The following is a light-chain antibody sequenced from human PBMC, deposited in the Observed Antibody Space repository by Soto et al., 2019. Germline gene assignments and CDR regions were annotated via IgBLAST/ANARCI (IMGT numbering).Light chain of an antibody. Sequence: ESVLTQSPATLSLSPGEGATLSCRASQTVGGHFAWYQQKPGQAPRLLISETSNRATGIPGRFSGSGSGTDVTLTISSLEPDDFATYYCQHYNSYSEAFGQGTKVDIK. V-gene: IGKV3-11*01. CDR2: ETS. J-gene: IGKJ1*01. CDR1: QTVGGH. CDR3: QHYNSYSEA.